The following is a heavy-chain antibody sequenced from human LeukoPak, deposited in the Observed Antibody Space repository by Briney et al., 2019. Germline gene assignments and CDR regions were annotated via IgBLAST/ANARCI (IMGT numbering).Heavy chain of an antibody. V-gene: IGHV3-9*01. CDR1: GFTFSSYW. D-gene: IGHD6-19*01. J-gene: IGHJ4*02. CDR3: AKGQWLAGFDY. CDR2: ISWNSGSI. Sequence: GGSLRLSCAASGFTFSSYWMSWVRQAPGKGLEWVSGISWNSGSIGYADSVKGRFTISRDNAKNSLYLQMNSLRAEDTALYYCAKGQWLAGFDYWGQGTLVTVSS.